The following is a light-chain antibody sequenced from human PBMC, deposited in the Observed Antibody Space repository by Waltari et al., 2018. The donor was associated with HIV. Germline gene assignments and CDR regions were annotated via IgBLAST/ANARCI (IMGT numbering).Light chain of an antibody. J-gene: IGKJ1*01. CDR2: APS. CDR3: QQSYSTPWT. Sequence: DIQMTQSPSSLSASVGDRVTITCRASQTISSYVNWYQHKPENAPKLLTYAPSSCQSGVPSRFSGSGPGPDFTLTTSRLQPEDFATYYPQQSYSTPWTFGPGTQVEIK. V-gene: IGKV1-39*01. CDR1: QTISSY.